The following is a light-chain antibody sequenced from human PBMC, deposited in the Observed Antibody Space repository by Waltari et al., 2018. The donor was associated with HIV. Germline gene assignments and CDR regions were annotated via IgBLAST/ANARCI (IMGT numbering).Light chain of an antibody. V-gene: IGKV4-1*01. Sequence: DIVMTQSPDSLPVSLGERATINCTFSQGLWHTSMRRHYLAWYQQRPGQPPKLLIAWASTRESGVPDRFSGSGSGTDFTLAISSLQPEDVAVYYCQQYYDTPYTFGQGTKLEI. CDR3: QQYYDTPYT. CDR2: WAS. CDR1: QGLWHTSMRRHY. J-gene: IGKJ2*01.